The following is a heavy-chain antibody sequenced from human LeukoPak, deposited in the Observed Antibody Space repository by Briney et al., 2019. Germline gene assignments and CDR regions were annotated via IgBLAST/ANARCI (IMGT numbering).Heavy chain of an antibody. Sequence: GASVKVSCKASGYTFTGYYMHWVRQAPGQGLEWMGWISAYNGNTNYAQKLQGRVTMTTDTSTSTAYMELRSLRSDDTAVYYCIYCSSTSCNEGFDYWGQGTLVTVSS. CDR2: ISAYNGNT. J-gene: IGHJ4*02. CDR3: IYCSSTSCNEGFDY. CDR1: GYTFTGYY. D-gene: IGHD2-2*01. V-gene: IGHV1-18*04.